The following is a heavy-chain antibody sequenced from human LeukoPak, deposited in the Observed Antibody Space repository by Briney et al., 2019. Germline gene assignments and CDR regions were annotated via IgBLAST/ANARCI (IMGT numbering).Heavy chain of an antibody. CDR2: ISAYNGNT. V-gene: IGHV1-18*01. Sequence: ASVKVSRKASGYTFTSYGISWVRQAPGQGLEWMGWISAYNGNTNYAQKLQGRVTMTTDTSTSTAYMELRSLRSDDTAVYYCARVDIVVVPAAPDYWGQGTLVTVSS. J-gene: IGHJ4*02. CDR1: GYTFTSYG. CDR3: ARVDIVVVPAAPDY. D-gene: IGHD2-2*01.